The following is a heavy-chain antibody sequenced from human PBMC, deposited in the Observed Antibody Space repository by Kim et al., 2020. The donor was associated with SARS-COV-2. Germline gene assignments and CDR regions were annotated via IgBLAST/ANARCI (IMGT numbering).Heavy chain of an antibody. V-gene: IGHV1-8*01. CDR1: GYTFTSYD. J-gene: IGHJ5*02. CDR3: ARVEGATWYNWFDP. D-gene: IGHD1-26*01. CDR2: MNPNSGNT. Sequence: ASVKVSCKASGYTFTSYDINWVRQATGQGLEWMGWMNPNSGNTGYAQKFQGRVTMTRNTSISTAYMELSSLRSEDTAVYYCARVEGATWYNWFDPWGQGTLVTVSS.